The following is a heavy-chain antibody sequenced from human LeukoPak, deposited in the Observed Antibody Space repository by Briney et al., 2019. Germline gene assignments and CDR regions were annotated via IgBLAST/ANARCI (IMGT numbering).Heavy chain of an antibody. D-gene: IGHD4-23*01. V-gene: IGHV3-21*01. Sequence: GGSLRLSCAASGFTFSSYRMNWVRQAPGKGLEWVSSISSSSSYIYYADSVKGRFTISRDNAKNSLYLQVNSVRAEDTAVYYCARDVYYGGKTSAGVYYYYMDVWGKGTTVTVSS. CDR3: ARDVYYGGKTSAGVYYYYMDV. CDR1: GFTFSSYR. J-gene: IGHJ6*03. CDR2: ISSSSSYI.